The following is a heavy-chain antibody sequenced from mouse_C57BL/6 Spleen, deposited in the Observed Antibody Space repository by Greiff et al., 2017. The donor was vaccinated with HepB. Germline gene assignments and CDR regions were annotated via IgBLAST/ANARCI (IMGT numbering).Heavy chain of an antibody. CDR1: GFNIKDYY. V-gene: IGHV14-2*01. CDR3: ASGAWDFDV. CDR2: IDPEDGET. Sequence: EVQLQQSGAELVKPGASVKLSCTASGFNIKDYYMHWVKQRTEQGLEWIGRIDPEDGETKYAPQFQGKATITADTSSNTAYLQLSSLTSEDTAVYYCASGAWDFDVWGTGTTVTVSS. J-gene: IGHJ1*03.